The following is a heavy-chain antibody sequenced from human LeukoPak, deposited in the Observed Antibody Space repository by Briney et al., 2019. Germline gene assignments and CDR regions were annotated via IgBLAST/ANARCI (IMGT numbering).Heavy chain of an antibody. CDR3: ARSPETGGKYYYMDV. CDR2: ISYSGNNK. Sequence: GGSLRLSCGASGFTFSNYAMDWVRQAPGRGLEWVTLISYSGNNKYYADSVKGRFTISRDNSKNTLYLQMDSLRAEDSAVYYCARSPETGGKYYYMDVWGKGTTVTVSS. CDR1: GFTFSNYA. D-gene: IGHD1-26*01. V-gene: IGHV3-30*01. J-gene: IGHJ6*03.